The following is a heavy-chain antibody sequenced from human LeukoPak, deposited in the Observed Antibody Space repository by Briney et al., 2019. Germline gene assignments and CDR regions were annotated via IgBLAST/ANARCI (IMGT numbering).Heavy chain of an antibody. V-gene: IGHV3-30*18. CDR2: ISYDGSNK. D-gene: IGHD6-6*01. Sequence: GGSLRLSCAASGFTFSSYGMHWVRQAPGKGLEWVAVISYDGSNKYCADSVKGRFTISRDNSKNMLYLQMNSLRAEDTAVYYCAKDQSIASMDVWGQGTTVTVSS. CDR3: AKDQSIASMDV. J-gene: IGHJ6*02. CDR1: GFTFSSYG.